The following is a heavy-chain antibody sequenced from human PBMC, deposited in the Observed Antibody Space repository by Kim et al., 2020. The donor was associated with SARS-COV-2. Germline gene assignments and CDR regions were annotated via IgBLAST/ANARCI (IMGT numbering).Heavy chain of an antibody. J-gene: IGHJ5*02. CDR3: ASTLNYYGSGSYLA. D-gene: IGHD3-10*01. V-gene: IGHV3-30*01. Sequence: AGPVRGRFTIARDKSKNTLYLQMNSLRAEDTAVYYCASTLNYYGSGSYLAWGQGTLVTVSS.